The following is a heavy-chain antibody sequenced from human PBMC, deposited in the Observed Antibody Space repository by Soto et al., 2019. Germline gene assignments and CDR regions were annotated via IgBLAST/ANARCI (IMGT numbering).Heavy chain of an antibody. CDR1: GFTFRSYG. CDR2: ISYDGSDE. CDR3: AKHADDESDAFDV. D-gene: IGHD1-1*01. J-gene: IGHJ3*01. Sequence: QVRLVESGGGVVQPGRSLRLSCAASGFTFRSYGMHWVRQAPGKGLEWVALISYDGSDEYYGDSMQGRFSISRDNSKDALSLQINSLRVEDTAVYYCAKHADDESDAFDVWGQGTMVTVSS. V-gene: IGHV3-30*18.